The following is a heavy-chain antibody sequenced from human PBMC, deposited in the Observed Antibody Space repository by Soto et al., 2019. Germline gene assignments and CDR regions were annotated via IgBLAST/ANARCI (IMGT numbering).Heavy chain of an antibody. V-gene: IGHV4-30-2*01. CDR3: ARGPYYYDSSGYSALPNGNWFDP. J-gene: IGHJ5*02. CDR1: GGSISSGGYS. D-gene: IGHD3-22*01. Sequence: PSETLSLTCAVSGGSISSGGYSWSWIRQPPGKGLEWIGYIYHSGSTYYNPSLKSRVTISVYRSKNQFSLKLSSVTAADTAVYYCARGPYYYDSSGYSALPNGNWFDPWGQGTLVTVSS. CDR2: IYHSGST.